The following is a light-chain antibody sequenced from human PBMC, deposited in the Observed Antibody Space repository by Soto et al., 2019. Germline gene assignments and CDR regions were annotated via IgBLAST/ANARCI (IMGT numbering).Light chain of an antibody. V-gene: IGLV1-47*01. CDR3: AAWDDSLSGQV. CDR2: RNN. Sequence: QSVLTQPTSASGTPGQRVTISCSGSSVNIGSNYVYWYQQLPGTAPKLLIYRNNQRPSGVPDRFSGSKSGTSASLAISGLRSEDEADYYCAAWDDSLSGQVFGTGTKLTVL. J-gene: IGLJ1*01. CDR1: SVNIGSNY.